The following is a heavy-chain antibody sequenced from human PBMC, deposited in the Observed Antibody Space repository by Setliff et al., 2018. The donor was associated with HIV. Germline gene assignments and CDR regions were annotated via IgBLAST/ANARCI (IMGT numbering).Heavy chain of an antibody. CDR3: ARDRHSTGLGSYGP. CDR2: IYNSGTT. CDR1: GGSFSSYY. D-gene: IGHD3-10*01. J-gene: IGHJ5*02. Sequence: SETLSLTCTISGGSFSSYYWSWIRQPAGRGLEWIGRIYNSGTTNYNPSLKSRVTMSVDTSKNQFSLKLTSVTAADTAVYYCARDRHSTGLGSYGPWGPGSLVTVSS. V-gene: IGHV4-4*07.